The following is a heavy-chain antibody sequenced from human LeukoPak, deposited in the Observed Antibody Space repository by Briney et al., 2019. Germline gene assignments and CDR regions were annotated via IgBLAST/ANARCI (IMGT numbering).Heavy chain of an antibody. D-gene: IGHD2-15*01. CDR1: GFTFSSYS. Sequence: GGSLRLSCAASGFTFSSYSMNWVRQAPGERLEWVSSISSSSSYIYYADSVKGRFTISRDDAKNSLFLQMNSLRAEDTTIYYCARDSFAGYDYWGQGTVVTVSS. J-gene: IGHJ4*02. CDR2: ISSSSSYI. CDR3: ARDSFAGYDY. V-gene: IGHV3-21*01.